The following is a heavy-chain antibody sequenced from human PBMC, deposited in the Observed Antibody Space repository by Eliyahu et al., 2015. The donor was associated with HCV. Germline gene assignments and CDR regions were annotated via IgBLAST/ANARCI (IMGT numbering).Heavy chain of an antibody. D-gene: IGHD6-19*01. CDR3: ARVSRRFGGWSYYFDY. J-gene: IGHJ4*02. CDR2: ISYDGSNK. Sequence: QVQLVESGGGVVQPGRSLRLSCAASGFTFSSYAMHWVRQAPGKGLEWVAVISYDGSNKYYADSVKGRFTISRDNSKNTLYLQMNSLRAEDTAVYYCARVSRRFGGWSYYFDYWGQGTLVTVSS. CDR1: GFTFSSYA. V-gene: IGHV3-30-3*01.